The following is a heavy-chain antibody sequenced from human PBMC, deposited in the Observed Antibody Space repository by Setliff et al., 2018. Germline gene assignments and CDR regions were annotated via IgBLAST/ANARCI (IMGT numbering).Heavy chain of an antibody. CDR1: GFTFSTYR. J-gene: IGHJ4*02. D-gene: IGHD2-15*01. Sequence: GGSLRLSCAASGFTFSTYRMHWVRQAPGKGLEWVAVIWDDGVKKYHADSVKGRFTISRDNSKNTLYLQMNSLRPGDTAVYYCARTCSGSGCYAGLESWGQGTPVTVSS. CDR2: IWDDGVKK. V-gene: IGHV3-33*08. CDR3: ARTCSGSGCYAGLES.